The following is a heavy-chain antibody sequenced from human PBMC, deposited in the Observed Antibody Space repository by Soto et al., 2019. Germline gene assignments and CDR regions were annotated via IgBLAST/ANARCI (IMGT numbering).Heavy chain of an antibody. V-gene: IGHV4-59*01. D-gene: IGHD3-9*01. CDR2: IYYSGST. J-gene: IGHJ5*02. CDR3: ARGAGYYGILTGNRGFDP. CDR1: GGSISSYY. Sequence: SETLSLTCTVSGGSISSYYWSWIRQPPGKGLEWIGYIYYSGSTNYNPSLKSRVTISVDTSKNQFSLKLSSVTAADTAVYYCARGAGYYGILTGNRGFDPWGQGTLVTVSS.